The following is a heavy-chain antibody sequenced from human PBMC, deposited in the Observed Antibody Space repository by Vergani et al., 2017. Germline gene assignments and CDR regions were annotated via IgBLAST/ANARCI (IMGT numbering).Heavy chain of an antibody. V-gene: IGHV4-61*02. D-gene: IGHD1-26*01. J-gene: IGHJ4*02. Sequence: QVQLQESGPGLVKPSQTLSLTCSVSGGSISSGSYNWSWIRQPAGKGLEWIGRMHTTGPTNYNPSLKSRPTISVVTSKNQFSLNLSSVTAADTAVYYCAREATRSWDWGQGTLVTVSS. CDR1: GGSISSGSYN. CDR3: AREATRSWD. CDR2: MHTTGPT.